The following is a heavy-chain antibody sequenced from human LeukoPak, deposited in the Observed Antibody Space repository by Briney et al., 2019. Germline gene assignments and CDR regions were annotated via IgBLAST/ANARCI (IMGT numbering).Heavy chain of an antibody. CDR2: ISAYNGNT. CDR3: ARDGEMATIRSNWFDP. J-gene: IGHJ5*02. D-gene: IGHD5-24*01. V-gene: IGHV1-18*01. Sequence: GASVKVSCKASGYTFTSYGISWVRQAPGQGLEWMGWISAYNGNTNYAQKLQGRVTMTTDTSTSTAYMELRSLRSDDTAVYYCARDGEMATIRSNWFDPWVQGTLVTVSS. CDR1: GYTFTSYG.